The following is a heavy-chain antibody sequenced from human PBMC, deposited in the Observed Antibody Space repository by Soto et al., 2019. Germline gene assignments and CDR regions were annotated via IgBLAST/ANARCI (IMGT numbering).Heavy chain of an antibody. Sequence: PGGSLRLSCAASGFTFSSYNMNWVRQAPGKGLEWVSSISSSSSYIYYADSVKGRFTISRDNAKNSLYLQMNSLRAEDTAVYYCARGLYSGWHYFDYWGQGTLVTVSS. J-gene: IGHJ4*02. V-gene: IGHV3-21*01. D-gene: IGHD5-12*01. CDR2: ISSSSSYI. CDR3: ARGLYSGWHYFDY. CDR1: GFTFSSYN.